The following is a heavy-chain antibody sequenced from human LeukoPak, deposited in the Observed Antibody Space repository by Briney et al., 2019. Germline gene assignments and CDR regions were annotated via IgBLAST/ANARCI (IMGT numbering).Heavy chain of an antibody. J-gene: IGHJ5*02. CDR2: ISSNGGST. V-gene: IGHV3-64*01. CDR3: ARAEIAGLYL. D-gene: IGHD6-13*01. Sequence: GGSLRLSCAVSGFTFSSYAMHWVRQAPGKGLEYVSAISSNGGSTYYANSVKGRFTISRDNSKNTLYLQMGSLRAEDMAVYYCARAEIAGLYLWGQGTLVTVSS. CDR1: GFTFSSYA.